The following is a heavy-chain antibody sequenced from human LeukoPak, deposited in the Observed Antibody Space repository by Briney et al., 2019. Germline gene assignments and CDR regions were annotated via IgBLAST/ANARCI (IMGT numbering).Heavy chain of an antibody. V-gene: IGHV1-46*01. J-gene: IGHJ4*02. D-gene: IGHD5-24*01. CDR3: ARVSRDGYYLFDY. Sequence: GASVKVSCKASGYIIATYYIDWVRQAPGQGLEWTGRINPSGGSTNYARQFQDRVTMTSDTSTTTAYMELSSLRSEDTAVYFCARVSRDGYYLFDYWSQGTLVTVSS. CDR1: GYIIATYY. CDR2: INPSGGST.